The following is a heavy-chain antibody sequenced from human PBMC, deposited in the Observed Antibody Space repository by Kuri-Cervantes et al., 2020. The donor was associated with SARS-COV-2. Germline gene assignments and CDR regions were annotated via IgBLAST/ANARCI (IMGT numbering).Heavy chain of an antibody. CDR1: GFTFSSHW. D-gene: IGHD5-18*01. V-gene: IGHV3-9*01. CDR3: AKDMWSDDRGHSHGGFDF. Sequence: SLKISCAASGFTFSSHWMHWVRQAPGKGLVWVSGISWNSGNIDQADSVKGRFTISRDNAKSSLYLEMNSLRVEDTAFYYCAKDMWSDDRGHSHGGFDFWGQGTLVTVSS. CDR2: ISWNSGNI. J-gene: IGHJ4*02.